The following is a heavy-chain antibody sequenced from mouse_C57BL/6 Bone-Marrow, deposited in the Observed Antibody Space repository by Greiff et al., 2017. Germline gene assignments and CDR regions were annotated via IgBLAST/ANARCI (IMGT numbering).Heavy chain of an antibody. Sequence: QVLVMQPGAGLVKPGASVKVSCTASGFTFTSYWMHWVQQRPGQGLEWIGRINASDSDTNYQKKVKGKATLTVDKSTSTSYMQLSSLTSEDSAVYYGAIRAYWGRGTLVTVSA. J-gene: IGHJ3*01. CDR1: GFTFTSYW. CDR2: INASDSDT. CDR3: AIRAY. V-gene: IGHV1-74*01.